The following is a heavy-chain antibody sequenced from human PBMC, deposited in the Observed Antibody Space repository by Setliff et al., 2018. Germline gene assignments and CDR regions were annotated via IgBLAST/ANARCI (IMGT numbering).Heavy chain of an antibody. CDR1: GFSFSSYA. CDR3: AKSSGSSSATNLEY. J-gene: IGHJ4*02. Sequence: GGSLRLSCAASGFSFSSYAMSWVRQAPGKGLEWVSTTSGGGGFSTYYADSVKGRFTISRDNSNLFLQMNSLRVEDTALYYCAKSSGSSSATNLEYLGPGTLVTVSS. V-gene: IGHV3-23*01. CDR2: TSGGGGFST. D-gene: IGHD3-10*01.